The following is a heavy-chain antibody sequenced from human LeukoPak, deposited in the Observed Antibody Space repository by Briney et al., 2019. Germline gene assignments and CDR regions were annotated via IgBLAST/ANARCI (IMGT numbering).Heavy chain of an antibody. CDR3: ARESESSGWYDY. CDR2: ISGDGGST. V-gene: IGHV3-43*02. D-gene: IGHD6-19*01. J-gene: IGHJ4*02. Sequence: GGSLRLSCAAPGFMFHDYAIHWGRQAPGKGLEWVSLISGDGGSTFYADSVKGRFTISRDNSKNSLYLQMNSLRSDDTALYYCARESESSGWYDYWGQGTLVTVSS. CDR1: GFMFHDYA.